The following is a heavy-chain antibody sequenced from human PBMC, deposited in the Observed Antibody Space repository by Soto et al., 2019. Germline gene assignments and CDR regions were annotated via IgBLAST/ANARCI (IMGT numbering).Heavy chain of an antibody. D-gene: IGHD3-10*01. CDR1: GGSISSYY. CDR3: ARSSGHYGRFDY. V-gene: IGHV4-59*01. J-gene: IGHJ4*02. Sequence: SETLSLTCTVSGGSISSYYWSWIRQPPGKGLEWIGHIYYSGSTNYNPSLKSRVTISVDTSKNQFSLKLSSVTAADTAVYYCARSSGHYGRFDYWGQGTVVTVAS. CDR2: IYYSGST.